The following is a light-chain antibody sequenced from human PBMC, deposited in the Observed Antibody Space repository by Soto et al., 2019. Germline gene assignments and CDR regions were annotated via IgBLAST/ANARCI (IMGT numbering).Light chain of an antibody. V-gene: IGLV2-8*01. CDR2: EAT. J-gene: IGLJ3*02. Sequence: QSALPQPPSASGSPGQSVTISCTGTSRDVGGYNYVSWYQQYPGRAPKLLIYEATKRPSGVPDRFSGSKSGNTASLTVSGLQAEDEADYYCSSYAASNNFYFVFGGGTKLTVL. CDR1: SRDVGGYNY. CDR3: SSYAASNNFYFV.